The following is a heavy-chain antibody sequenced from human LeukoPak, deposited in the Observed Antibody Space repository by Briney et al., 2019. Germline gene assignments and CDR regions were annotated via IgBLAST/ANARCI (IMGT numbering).Heavy chain of an antibody. D-gene: IGHD3-22*01. V-gene: IGHV3-30*04. Sequence: GGSLRLSCAASGFAFSNHAMHWIRQAPGKGLEWVAVISYGGRDTYYADSVKGRFTISRDNSKNTVYLQMNSLRPEDTAVYYCARGSDYYDSSGYFDYWGQGTLVTVSS. CDR1: GFAFSNHA. CDR2: ISYGGRDT. CDR3: ARGSDYYDSSGYFDY. J-gene: IGHJ4*02.